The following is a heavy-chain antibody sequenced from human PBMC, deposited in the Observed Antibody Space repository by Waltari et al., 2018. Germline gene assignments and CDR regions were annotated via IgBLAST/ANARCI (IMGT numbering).Heavy chain of an antibody. V-gene: IGHV3-33*06. CDR2: IWYDGRNK. CDR1: GFTFSSYG. J-gene: IGHJ4*02. CDR3: AKWNLVSEGGFDY. D-gene: IGHD1-1*01. Sequence: QVQLVESGGGVVQPGRSLRLSCAASGFTFSSYGMHWVRQAPGKGLEWVAVIWYDGRNKYEADAVKGRFTISRDNSKNTRYLKMNSLRGEDTAVYYCAKWNLVSEGGFDYWGQGTLVTVSS.